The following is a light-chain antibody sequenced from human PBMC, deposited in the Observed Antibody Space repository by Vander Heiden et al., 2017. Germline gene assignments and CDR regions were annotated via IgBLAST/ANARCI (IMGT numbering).Light chain of an antibody. CDR3: QQDDSSPYT. Sequence: AIRMTQSPSSLSASTGDRVTITCRASQGISSYLAWYQQKPGKAPKLLIYAASTLQSGVPSRFSGSGSGTDFTLTISCLQSEDFATYYCQQDDSSPYTFGQGTKLDIK. V-gene: IGKV1-8*01. CDR2: AAS. CDR1: QGISSY. J-gene: IGKJ2*01.